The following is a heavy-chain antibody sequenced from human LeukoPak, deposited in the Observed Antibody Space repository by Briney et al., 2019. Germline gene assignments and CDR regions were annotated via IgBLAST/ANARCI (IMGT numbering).Heavy chain of an antibody. V-gene: IGHV3-23*05. Sequence: GGSLRLSCAASGFTFNNYAMSWVRQALGKGLEWVSFIYSGGNTLYSDSVKGRFTISRDNSKNTLYLQMNSLRAEDTAVYYCARRAGEYSHPYDYWGQGTLVTVSS. J-gene: IGHJ4*02. D-gene: IGHD4-17*01. CDR1: GFTFNNYA. CDR2: IYSGGNT. CDR3: ARRAGEYSHPYDY.